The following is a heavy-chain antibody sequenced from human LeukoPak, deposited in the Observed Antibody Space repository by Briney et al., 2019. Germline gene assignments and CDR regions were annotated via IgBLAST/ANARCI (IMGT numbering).Heavy chain of an antibody. J-gene: IGHJ4*02. V-gene: IGHV3-21*01. CDR2: ISRSSTYI. CDR1: GFTFSDYT. D-gene: IGHD3-9*01. Sequence: PGGSLRLSCAASGFTFSDYTMNWVRQAPGKGLEWVSSISRSSTYIYYAESVKGRFTISRDNAEKSLYLQMNSLRVEDTAVYYCATERYEGDPFDSWGQGTLVTVSS. CDR3: ATERYEGDPFDS.